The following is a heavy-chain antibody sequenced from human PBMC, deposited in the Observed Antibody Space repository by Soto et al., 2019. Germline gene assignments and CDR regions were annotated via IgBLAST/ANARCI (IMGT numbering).Heavy chain of an antibody. V-gene: IGHV2-5*02. D-gene: IGHD1-1*01. Sequence: QITLKESGPTRVKPTQTLTLTCTFSGFSLSTSGVGVGWIRQPPGKALERLALIYWDDDKRYSPSLKSRLTITTDTSKTPVVLTMTNMDPVDTATYYCAHRDGLQCNWNGGCFDFWGQGALVTVSS. CDR2: IYWDDDK. CDR1: GFSLSTSGVG. J-gene: IGHJ4*02. CDR3: AHRDGLQCNWNGGCFDF.